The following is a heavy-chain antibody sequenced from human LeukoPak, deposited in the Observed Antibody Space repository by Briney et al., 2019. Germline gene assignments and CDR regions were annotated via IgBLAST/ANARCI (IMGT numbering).Heavy chain of an antibody. V-gene: IGHV3-23*01. J-gene: IGHJ4*02. Sequence: GGSLRLSCAASGFTFSSYAMSWVRQAPGKGLEWLSAISGSGGSTYYADPVKGRFTIYRDNSKNTLYLQMNSLRAEDTAVCYCAKDQSQMATIIGGQGTLVTVSS. D-gene: IGHD5-24*01. CDR1: GFTFSSYA. CDR2: ISGSGGST. CDR3: AKDQSQMATII.